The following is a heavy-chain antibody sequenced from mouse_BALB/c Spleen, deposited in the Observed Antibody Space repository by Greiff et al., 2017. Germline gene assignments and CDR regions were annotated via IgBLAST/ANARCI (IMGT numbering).Heavy chain of an antibody. D-gene: IGHD2-4*01. CDR3: ARWGITTGFDY. CDR1: GYAFSSYW. J-gene: IGHJ2*01. CDR2: IYPGDGDT. Sequence: VQLQQSGAELVRPGSSVKISCKASGYAFSSYWMNWVKQRPGQGLEWIGQIYPGDGDTNYNGKFKGKATLTADKSSSTAYMQLSSLTSEDSAVYFCARWGITTGFDYWGQGTTLTVSS. V-gene: IGHV1-80*01.